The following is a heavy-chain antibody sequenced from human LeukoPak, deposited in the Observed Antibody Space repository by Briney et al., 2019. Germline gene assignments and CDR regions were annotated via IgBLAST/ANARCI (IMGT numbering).Heavy chain of an antibody. V-gene: IGHV4-61*02. D-gene: IGHD4-23*01. Sequence: PSQTLSFTCTVSGGSISSGSYYRSWIRQPAGKGLEWIGRIYTSGSTNYNPSLKSRVTISVDTSKNQFSLKLSSVTAADTAVYYCARGRGGNPHYYYYMDVWGKGTTVTVSS. J-gene: IGHJ6*03. CDR2: IYTSGST. CDR3: ARGRGGNPHYYYYMDV. CDR1: GGSISSGSYY.